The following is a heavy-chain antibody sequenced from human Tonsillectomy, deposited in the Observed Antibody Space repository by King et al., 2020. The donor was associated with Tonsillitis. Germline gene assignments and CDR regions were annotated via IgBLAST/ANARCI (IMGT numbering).Heavy chain of an antibody. Sequence: QVQLVESGGGVVQPGRSLRLSCAASGFTFSRYVMHWGRQAPGNGLERGAVISYDGSKKYYADSVKGRFTISRDNSKNTLCLQMNSLRAVDTAVYYCAKDLGRGYYYYGMDVWGQGTTVTVSS. CDR1: GFTFSRYV. D-gene: IGHD3-10*01. J-gene: IGHJ6*02. V-gene: IGHV3-30*18. CDR2: ISYDGSKK. CDR3: AKDLGRGYYYYGMDV.